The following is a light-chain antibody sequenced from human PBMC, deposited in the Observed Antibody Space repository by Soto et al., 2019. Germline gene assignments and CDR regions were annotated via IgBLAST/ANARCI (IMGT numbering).Light chain of an antibody. Sequence: QSALTQPASVSGSPGQSITISCTGTSSDVGTYNCVSWYQQHPGKAPKLMIYEVSNRPSGVSNRFSGSKSGNTASLTISGLQAEDEADYYCSSYTISSTLVFGGGTKLTVL. J-gene: IGLJ3*02. V-gene: IGLV2-14*01. CDR1: SSDVGTYNC. CDR3: SSYTISSTLV. CDR2: EVS.